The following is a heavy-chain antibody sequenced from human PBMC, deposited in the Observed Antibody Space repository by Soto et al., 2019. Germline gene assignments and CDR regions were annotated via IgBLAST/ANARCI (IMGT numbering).Heavy chain of an antibody. J-gene: IGHJ6*02. D-gene: IGHD1-26*01. CDR1: GFTFSSYD. CDR3: GRGGGWGLPIGGYYYYGMDV. Sequence: VQLVESGGGLVQPGGSLRLSCAASGFTFSSYDMHWVRQATGKGLEWVSAIGTAGDTYYPGSVKGRFTISRENAKNSLYLQMNSLRAGDTAVYYCGRGGGWGLPIGGYYYYGMDVWGQGTTVTVSS. CDR2: IGTAGDT. V-gene: IGHV3-13*04.